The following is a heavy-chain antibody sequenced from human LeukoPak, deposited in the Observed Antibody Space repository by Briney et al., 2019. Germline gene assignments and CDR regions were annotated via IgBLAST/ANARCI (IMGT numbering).Heavy chain of an antibody. CDR1: GFTFSSYW. CDR3: ATYYYDSSGYPLDY. J-gene: IGHJ4*02. D-gene: IGHD3-22*01. CDR2: IKQDGSEK. V-gene: IGHV3-7*01. Sequence: GGSLRLSCGASGFTFSSYWMSWVRQAPGKGLEWVANIKQDGSEKYYVDSVKGRFTISRDNAKNSLYLQMNSLRAEDTAVYYCATYYYDSSGYPLDYWGQGTLVTVSS.